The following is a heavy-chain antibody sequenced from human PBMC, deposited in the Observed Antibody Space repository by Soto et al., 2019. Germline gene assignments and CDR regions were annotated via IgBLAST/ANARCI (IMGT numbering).Heavy chain of an antibody. CDR2: IYYSGSA. CDR1: GGSISSGTYY. V-gene: IGHV4-39*01. J-gene: IGHJ6*02. CDR3: ARHGVDYGDYASYYYYGMDV. Sequence: PSETLSLTCTVSGGSISSGTYYWSWIRQHPGKGLEWIGMIYYSGSAYYNPSLKSRVTISIDTSKNQFSLRLSSATAADTAVYYCARHGVDYGDYASYYYYGMDVWGRGTTVTVSS. D-gene: IGHD4-17*01.